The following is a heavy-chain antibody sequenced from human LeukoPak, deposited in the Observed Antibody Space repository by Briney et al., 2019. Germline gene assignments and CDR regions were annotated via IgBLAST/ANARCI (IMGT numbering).Heavy chain of an antibody. J-gene: IGHJ4*02. V-gene: IGHV3-23*01. Sequence: XGSLRLSCAASGFTFSSYWMTWVRQAPGKGLEWVSAISGSGGSTYYADSVKGRFTISRDNSTNTLYLQMNSLRAEDTAVYYCARRVVYYFDYWGQGTLVTVSS. D-gene: IGHD2-15*01. CDR1: GFTFSSYW. CDR3: ARRVVYYFDY. CDR2: ISGSGGST.